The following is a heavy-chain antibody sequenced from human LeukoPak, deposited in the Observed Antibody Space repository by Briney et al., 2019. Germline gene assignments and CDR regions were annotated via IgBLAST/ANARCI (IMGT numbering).Heavy chain of an antibody. CDR3: AREASIAARPFDY. J-gene: IGHJ4*02. V-gene: IGHV3-30-3*01. CDR1: GFTFSSYA. CDR2: ISYDGSNK. Sequence: GGSLRLSCAASGFTFSSYAMHWVRQAPGKGLEWVAVISYDGSNKYYADSVKGRFTISRDNSKNTLYLQMNSLRAEDTAVYYCAREASIAARPFDYWGQGTLVTVSS. D-gene: IGHD6-6*01.